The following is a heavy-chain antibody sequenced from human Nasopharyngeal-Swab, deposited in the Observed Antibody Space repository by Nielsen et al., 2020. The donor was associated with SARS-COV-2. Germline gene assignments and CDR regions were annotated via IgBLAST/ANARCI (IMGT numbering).Heavy chain of an antibody. CDR2: IYYSGST. D-gene: IGHD3-3*01. V-gene: IGHV4-39*07. Sequence: SETLSLTCTVSGGSISSSSYYWGWIRQPPGKGLEWIGSIYYSGSTYYNPSLKSRVTISVDTSKSQFSLKLSSVTAADTAVYYCARRARFDFWSGHGAFDIWGQGTMVTVSS. J-gene: IGHJ3*02. CDR1: GGSISSSSYY. CDR3: ARRARFDFWSGHGAFDI.